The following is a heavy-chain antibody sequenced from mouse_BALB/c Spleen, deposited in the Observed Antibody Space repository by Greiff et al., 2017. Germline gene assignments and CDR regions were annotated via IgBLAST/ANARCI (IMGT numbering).Heavy chain of an antibody. V-gene: IGHV1-87*01. CDR2: IYPGDGDT. Sequence: SGAELARPGASVKLSCKASGYTFTSYWMQWVKQRPGQGLEWIGAIYPGDGDTRYTQKFKGKATLTADKSSSTAYMQLSSLASEDSAVYYCARRYGNYEDYAMDYWGQGTSVTVSS. CDR3: ARRYGNYEDYAMDY. D-gene: IGHD2-10*02. J-gene: IGHJ4*01. CDR1: GYTFTSYW.